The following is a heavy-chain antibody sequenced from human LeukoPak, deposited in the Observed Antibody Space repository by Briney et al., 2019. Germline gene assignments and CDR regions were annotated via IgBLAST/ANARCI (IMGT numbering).Heavy chain of an antibody. J-gene: IGHJ4*02. CDR2: IYYSGST. CDR1: GGSISSSSYY. CDR3: ARHTIVARGYSYGRGTRYFDY. V-gene: IGHV4-39*01. Sequence: PSETLSLTCTVSGGSISSSSYYWGWIRQPPGKGLEWIGSIYYSGSTYYNPSLKSRVTISVDTSKNQFSLKLSSVTAADTAVYYCARHTIVARGYSYGRGTRYFDYWGQGTLVTVSS. D-gene: IGHD5-18*01.